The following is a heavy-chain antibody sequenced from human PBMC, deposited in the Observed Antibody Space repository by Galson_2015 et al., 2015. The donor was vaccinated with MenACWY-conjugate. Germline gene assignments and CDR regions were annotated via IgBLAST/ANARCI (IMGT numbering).Heavy chain of an antibody. V-gene: IGHV2-5*02. CDR1: GFSISTSGAG. CDR2: IYWDDDK. Sequence: PALVQPTQTLTLTCTFSGFSISTSGAGVGWNRQPPGPTLEWLALIYWDDDKRYSPSLKSRLTITKDTSKNHVVLTMTNMDPVDTATYYCSRTGASPGDYWGQGTLVTVSS. CDR3: SRTGASPGDY. J-gene: IGHJ4*02.